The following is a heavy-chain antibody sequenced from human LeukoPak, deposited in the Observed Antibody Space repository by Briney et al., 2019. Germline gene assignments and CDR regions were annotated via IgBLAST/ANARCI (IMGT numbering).Heavy chain of an antibody. CDR3: ARDSSTFGGVVVWRFDY. CDR1: GGSFSGYY. D-gene: IGHD3-16*02. J-gene: IGHJ4*02. V-gene: IGHV4-34*01. Sequence: SETLSLTCAVYGGSFSGYYWNWIRQPPGKGLEWSREINHSGTTNFNPSLKSRVTISVDTSKNQFSLKLSSVTAADTAVYYCARDSSTFGGVVVWRFDYWGQGTLVTVSS. CDR2: INHSGTT.